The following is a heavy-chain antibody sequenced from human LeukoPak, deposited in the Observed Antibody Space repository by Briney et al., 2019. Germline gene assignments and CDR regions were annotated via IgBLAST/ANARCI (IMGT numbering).Heavy chain of an antibody. Sequence: PSETLSLTCTVSGGSISSYYWSWIRQPPGKGLEWIGYIYYSGSTNYNPSLKSRVTISVDTSKNQFSLKLSSVTAADTAVYYCARDTPYYDFWSGAYYYYMDVWGKGTTVTVSS. CDR2: IYYSGST. J-gene: IGHJ6*03. V-gene: IGHV4-59*01. D-gene: IGHD3-3*01. CDR1: GGSISSYY. CDR3: ARDTPYYDFWSGAYYYYMDV.